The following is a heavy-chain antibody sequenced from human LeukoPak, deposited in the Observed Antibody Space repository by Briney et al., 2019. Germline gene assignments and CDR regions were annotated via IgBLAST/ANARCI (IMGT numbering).Heavy chain of an antibody. D-gene: IGHD5-18*01. V-gene: IGHV3-23*01. CDR2: ISGSGGST. CDR1: GFTFSSYA. CDR3: AKDPYDNRETAMVPTY. Sequence: GGSLRLSCAASGFTFSSYAMSWVRQAPGKGLEWVSAISGSGGSTYYADSVKGRFTISRDNSKNTLYLQMNGLRAEDTAVYYCAKDPYDNRETAMVPTYWGQGTLVTVSS. J-gene: IGHJ4*02.